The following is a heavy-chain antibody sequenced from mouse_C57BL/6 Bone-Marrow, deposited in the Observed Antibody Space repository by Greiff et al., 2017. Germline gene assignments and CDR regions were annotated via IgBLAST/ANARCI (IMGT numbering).Heavy chain of an antibody. Sequence: VKLRESGAELVRPGASVKLSCKASGYTFTDYYINWVKQRPGQGLEWIARIYPGSGNTYYNEKFKGKATLTAEKSSSTAYMQLSSLTSEDSAVYFCARGRMSAMDYWGQGTSVTVSS. CDR2: IYPGSGNT. CDR3: ARGRMSAMDY. D-gene: IGHD2-10*02. J-gene: IGHJ4*01. V-gene: IGHV1-76*01. CDR1: GYTFTDYY.